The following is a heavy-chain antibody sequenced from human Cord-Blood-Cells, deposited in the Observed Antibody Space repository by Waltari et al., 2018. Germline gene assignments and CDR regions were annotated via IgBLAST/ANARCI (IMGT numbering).Heavy chain of an antibody. V-gene: IGHV4-39*01. CDR3: ASWWSYYAFDI. Sequence: QLQLQESGPGLVKPSETLSLTCTVSGGSISSSSYYWGWIRQPPGKGLEWIGSIYYSGSTYYNPSLKSRVTISVDTSKNQFSLKLSSVTAADTAVYYCASWWSYYAFDIWGQGTMVTVS. CDR2: IYYSGST. CDR1: GGSISSSSYY. J-gene: IGHJ3*02. D-gene: IGHD1-26*01.